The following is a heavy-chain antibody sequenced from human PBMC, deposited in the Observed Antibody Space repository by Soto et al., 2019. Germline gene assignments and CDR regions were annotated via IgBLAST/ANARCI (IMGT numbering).Heavy chain of an antibody. Sequence: SETLSLTCAVSGGSISSGGYSWSWIRQPPGKGLEWIGYIYHSGSTYYNPSLKSRVTISVDRSKNQFSLKLSSVTAADAAVYYCARAHEGDFDYWGQGALVTVSS. CDR1: GGSISSGGYS. J-gene: IGHJ4*02. CDR2: IYHSGST. V-gene: IGHV4-30-2*01. CDR3: ARAHEGDFDY.